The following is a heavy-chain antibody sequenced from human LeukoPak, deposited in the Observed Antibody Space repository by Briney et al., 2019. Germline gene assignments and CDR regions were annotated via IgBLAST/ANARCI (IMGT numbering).Heavy chain of an antibody. CDR3: ARGRSGYYSSFDY. V-gene: IGHV3-20*04. D-gene: IGHD3-22*01. Sequence: PGGSLRLSCAGSGFTFDDYGMSWVRQAPGKGLEWVSGINWNGGSTGYGDSVKGRFTISRDNAKNSLYLQMNSLRAEDTALYYCARGRSGYYSSFDYWGQGTLVTVSS. CDR1: GFTFDDYG. CDR2: INWNGGST. J-gene: IGHJ4*02.